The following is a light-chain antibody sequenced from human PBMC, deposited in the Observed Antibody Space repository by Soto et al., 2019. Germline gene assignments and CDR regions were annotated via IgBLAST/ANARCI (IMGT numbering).Light chain of an antibody. Sequence: EIVLTQSPGTLSLSPGERATLSCRASQTIINNYLAWYQQKPGQAPRLLIHDASSRATGIPDRFSGSGSGKDFTLTISRLEPEDFAVYYCQQCATSPLTYGQGTKVEIK. J-gene: IGKJ1*01. CDR2: DAS. V-gene: IGKV3-20*01. CDR1: QTIINNY. CDR3: QQCATSPLT.